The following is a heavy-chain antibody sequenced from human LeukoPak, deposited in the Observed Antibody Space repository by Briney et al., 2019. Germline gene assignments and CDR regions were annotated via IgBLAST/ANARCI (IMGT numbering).Heavy chain of an antibody. J-gene: IGHJ4*02. CDR3: ARAGWELRRSFDY. D-gene: IGHD2-15*01. V-gene: IGHV3-48*03. Sequence: DSVKGRFTISRDNAKNSLYLQMNSLRAEDTAVYYCARAGWELRRSFDYWGQGTLVAVSS.